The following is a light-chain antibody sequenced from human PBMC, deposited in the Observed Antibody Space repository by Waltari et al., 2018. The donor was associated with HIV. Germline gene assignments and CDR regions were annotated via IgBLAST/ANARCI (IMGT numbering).Light chain of an antibody. CDR2: DAS. Sequence: EIVLTQSPATLSLSPGERATFSCRASQSVGRYLAWYQQKPGQAPRLLIYDASNRATGIPVRFSGSGSGTDFTLTISSLEPEDFALYYCQQRTNWPPYSFGQGTKLEIK. V-gene: IGKV3-11*01. CDR1: QSVGRY. CDR3: QQRTNWPPYS. J-gene: IGKJ2*03.